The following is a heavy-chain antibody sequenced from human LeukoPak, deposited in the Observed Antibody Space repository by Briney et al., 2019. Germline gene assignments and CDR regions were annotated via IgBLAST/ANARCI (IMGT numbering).Heavy chain of an antibody. CDR1: GDSIISNIYW. Sequence: NPSETLSLTCTVSGDSIISNIYWWDWVRLPPGKGLEWIGATFYTGRTFYRPSLKSRVTISVDTSKSQFSLDLSSVTAADTAVYYCARDSDIVVVPAAIPATGWDAFDIWGQGTMVTVSS. V-gene: IGHV4-39*07. D-gene: IGHD2-2*01. CDR3: ARDSDIVVVPAAIPATGWDAFDI. CDR2: TFYTGRT. J-gene: IGHJ3*02.